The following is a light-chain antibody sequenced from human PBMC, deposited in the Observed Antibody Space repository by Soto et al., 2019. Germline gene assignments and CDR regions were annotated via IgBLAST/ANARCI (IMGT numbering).Light chain of an antibody. J-gene: IGKJ2*01. CDR1: QSVSSSY. V-gene: IGKV3-20*01. CDR3: QQYGSSPMYT. Sequence: EIVLTQSPGTLSLSPGERATLSCRASQSVSSSYLAWYQQKPGQAPRVLIYGASSRATGIPDRFSGSGSGTDFTLTISRLEPEDFAVYYCQQYGSSPMYTFGQGNKLEIK. CDR2: GAS.